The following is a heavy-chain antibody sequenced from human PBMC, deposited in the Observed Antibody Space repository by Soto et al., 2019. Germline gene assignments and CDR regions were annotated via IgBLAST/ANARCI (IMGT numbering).Heavy chain of an antibody. J-gene: IGHJ6*02. CDR3: ARETYDFWSGYWATTTMLGGVKYGMDV. Sequence: SETLSLTCSVYGWSFRGYYWSWIRQPPGKGLEWIGEINHSGSTNYNPSLKSRVTISVDTSKNQFSLKLSSVTATDTAVYYCARETYDFWSGYWATTTMLGGVKYGMDVWGQGTTVTVSS. V-gene: IGHV4-34*01. CDR1: GWSFRGYY. CDR2: INHSGST. D-gene: IGHD3-3*01.